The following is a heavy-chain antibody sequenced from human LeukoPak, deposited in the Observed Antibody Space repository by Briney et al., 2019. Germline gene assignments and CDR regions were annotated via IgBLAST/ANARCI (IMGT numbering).Heavy chain of an antibody. V-gene: IGHV3-66*01. D-gene: IGHD6-13*01. CDR2: IYSGGST. CDR1: GFTVSSNY. J-gene: IGHJ6*02. CDR3: ARDRWSSSWHGYYYYYGMDV. Sequence: PGGSLRLSCAASGFTVSSNYMSWVRQAPGKGLEWVSVIYSGGSTYYADSVKGRFTISRDNSKSTLYLQMNSLRAEDTAVYYCARDRWSSSWHGYYYYYGMDVWGQGTTVTVSS.